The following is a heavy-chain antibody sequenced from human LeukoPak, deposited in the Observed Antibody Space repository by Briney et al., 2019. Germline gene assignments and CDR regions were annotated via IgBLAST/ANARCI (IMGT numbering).Heavy chain of an antibody. V-gene: IGHV1-46*01. CDR1: GYTFTSYY. D-gene: IGHD1-14*01. CDR2: INPSGGST. J-gene: IGHJ4*02. CDR3: ATTATTSPLDS. Sequence: ASVKVSCKASGYTFTSYYMHWVRQAPGQGLEWMGIINPSGGSTSYAQKFQGRVTMTRDTSTSTVYMELSSLRSDDTAVYYRATTATTSPLDSWGQGTLVTVSS.